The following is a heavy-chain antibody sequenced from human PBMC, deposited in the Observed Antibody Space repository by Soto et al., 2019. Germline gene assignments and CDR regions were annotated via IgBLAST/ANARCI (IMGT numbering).Heavy chain of an antibody. CDR2: INHSGST. D-gene: IGHD3-22*01. CDR3: ARGEDSSGYSDAFDI. J-gene: IGHJ3*02. CDR1: GGSFSGYC. Sequence: PSETLSHTCGVYGGSFSGYCWSWIRQPPGKGLEWIGEINHSGSTNYNPSLKSRVTISVDTPKNQFSLKLSSVTAADTAVYYCARGEDSSGYSDAFDIWGQGTMVTVSS. V-gene: IGHV4-34*01.